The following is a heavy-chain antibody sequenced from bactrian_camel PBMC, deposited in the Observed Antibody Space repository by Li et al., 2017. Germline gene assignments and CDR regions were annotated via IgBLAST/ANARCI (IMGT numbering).Heavy chain of an antibody. CDR2: IANDGRT. CDR1: GYHSYSYC. CDR3: AAARSIWTRFCRAREDLYNY. V-gene: IGHV3S53*01. Sequence: HVQLVESGGGLVQPGGSLRLSCAASGYHSYSYCMGWFRQAPGKEREGVATIANDGRTSYADSVKGRFTISKENAKDILYLQMNSLKPEDTAVYYCAAARSIWTRFCRAREDLYNYWGQGTQVTVS. J-gene: IGHJ4*01. D-gene: IGHD3*01.